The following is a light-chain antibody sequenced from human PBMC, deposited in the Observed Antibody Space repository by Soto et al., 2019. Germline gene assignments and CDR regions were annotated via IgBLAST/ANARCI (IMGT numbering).Light chain of an antibody. Sequence: QSVLIQPASVSGSPGQSITISCTGTISDIGSYDRVSWYQRHPGRAPKLMIYEDFRRPSEISNRFSGSKSGVTASLTISGLQAEDEADYYCASYAGSDLYVVFGGGTKLTVL. CDR3: ASYAGSDLYVV. CDR1: ISDIGSYDR. J-gene: IGLJ2*01. V-gene: IGLV2-23*01. CDR2: EDF.